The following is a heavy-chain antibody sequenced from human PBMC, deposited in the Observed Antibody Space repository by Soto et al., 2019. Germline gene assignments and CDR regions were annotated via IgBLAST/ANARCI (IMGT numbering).Heavy chain of an antibody. CDR2: IIPLFGTA. V-gene: IGHV1-69*06. CDR3: AGFGYSKGYAY. CDR1: GVTVNSYA. Sequence: QVQLEQSGAEVKKPGSSVKVSCKASGVTVNSYAIIWVRQAPGQGLEWMGSIIPLFGTANSAQKFRDRVTITADKSTSTAYMDLPSLRSEDTAVYYCAGFGYSKGYAYWGQGTLVTVSS. D-gene: IGHD5-18*01. J-gene: IGHJ4*02.